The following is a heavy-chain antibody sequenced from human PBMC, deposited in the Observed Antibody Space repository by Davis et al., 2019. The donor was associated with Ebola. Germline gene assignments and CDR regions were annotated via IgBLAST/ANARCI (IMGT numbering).Heavy chain of an antibody. CDR2: IYYSGST. CDR3: ARDLRYDSSGYDYYFYMDV. V-gene: IGHV4-31*03. CDR1: GGSISRGGSY. Sequence: PSETLSLTCTVSGGSISRGGSYWTWIRQHPGKGLEWLGYIYYSGSTYYKPSLKSRVTISLDTSKNQFSLNLYSATAADTAVYYCARDLRYDSSGYDYYFYMDVWGKGTTVTVSS. J-gene: IGHJ6*03. D-gene: IGHD3-22*01.